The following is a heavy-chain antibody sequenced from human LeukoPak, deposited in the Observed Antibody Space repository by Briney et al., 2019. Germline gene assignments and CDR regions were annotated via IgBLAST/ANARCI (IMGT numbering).Heavy chain of an antibody. CDR1: GGSFSGYY. CDR2: INHSGST. D-gene: IGHD3-3*01. J-gene: IGHJ3*02. V-gene: IGHV4-34*01. CDR3: ARGLRFLEWSHDAFDI. Sequence: SETLSLTCAVYGGSFSGYYWSWIRQPPGKGLEWIGEINHSGSTNYNPSLKSRVTISVDTSKNQFSLKLSSVTAADTAVYYCARGLRFLEWSHDAFDIWGQGTTVTVSS.